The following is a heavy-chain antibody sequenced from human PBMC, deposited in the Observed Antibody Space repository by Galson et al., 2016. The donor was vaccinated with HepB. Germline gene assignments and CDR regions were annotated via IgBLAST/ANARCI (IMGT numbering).Heavy chain of an antibody. CDR2: IYNSGNT. D-gene: IGHD5-24*01. CDR3: ASDRGGYNPFDY. V-gene: IGHV4-59*01. Sequence: SETLSLTCTVSGGSISSYYWSWIRQPPGKGLEWMGYIYNSGNTNYNPSLKSRVTISVDTSKNQISLKLTSVSAADTAVYYCASDRGGYNPFDYWGQGMLVTVSS. CDR1: GGSISSYY. J-gene: IGHJ4*02.